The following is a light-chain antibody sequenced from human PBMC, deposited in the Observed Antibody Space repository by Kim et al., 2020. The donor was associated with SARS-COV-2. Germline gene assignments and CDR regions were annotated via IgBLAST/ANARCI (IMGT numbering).Light chain of an antibody. CDR2: GAS. Sequence: SPGARAILTGRASQGVSNDLAWYQQKPGQAPRLLIYGASTRATGIPARFSGSGSGTEFTLTISSLQSEDFAVYYCQQYHNWPPLTFGGGTKVDIK. V-gene: IGKV3-15*01. J-gene: IGKJ4*01. CDR3: QQYHNWPPLT. CDR1: QGVSND.